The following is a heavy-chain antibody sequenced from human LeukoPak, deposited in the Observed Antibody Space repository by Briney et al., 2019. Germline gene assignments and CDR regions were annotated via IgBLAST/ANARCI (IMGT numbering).Heavy chain of an antibody. CDR2: IIPIFGTA. Sequence: SVNVSCTASGGTFSSYAISWVRQAPGQGLEWMGGIIPIFGTANYAQKFQGRVTITADESTSTAYMELSSLRSEDTAVYYCARALSGYAELDAFDIWGQGTMVTVSS. V-gene: IGHV1-69*13. CDR1: GGTFSSYA. D-gene: IGHD3-3*01. J-gene: IGHJ3*02. CDR3: ARALSGYAELDAFDI.